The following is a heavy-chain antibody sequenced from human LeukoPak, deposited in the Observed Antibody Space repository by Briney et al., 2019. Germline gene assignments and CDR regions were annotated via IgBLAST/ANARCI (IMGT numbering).Heavy chain of an antibody. CDR1: GFTFSNYR. Sequence: GGSLRLSCVASGFTFSNYRMSWVRQAPGKGLEWVGNINQDGSGKYYVDSVKGRFTISRDNAENSLYLQMNSLRAEDTAVYYCARGARATRSHFDYWGQGTLVTVSS. V-gene: IGHV3-7*03. D-gene: IGHD1-26*01. CDR3: ARGARATRSHFDY. J-gene: IGHJ4*02. CDR2: INQDGSGK.